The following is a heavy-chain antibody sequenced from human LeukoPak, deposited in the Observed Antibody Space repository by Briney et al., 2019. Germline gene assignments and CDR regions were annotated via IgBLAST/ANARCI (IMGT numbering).Heavy chain of an antibody. Sequence: GGSLRLSCAASGFTFSSYEMNWVRQAPGKGLEWVSYISSSGSTIYYADSVKGRFTISRDNAKNSLYLQMNSLRAEDTAVYCCASRRDGYNTWYFDLWGRGTLVTVSS. CDR3: ASRRDGYNTWYFDL. CDR2: ISSSGSTI. V-gene: IGHV3-48*03. J-gene: IGHJ2*01. CDR1: GFTFSSYE. D-gene: IGHD5-24*01.